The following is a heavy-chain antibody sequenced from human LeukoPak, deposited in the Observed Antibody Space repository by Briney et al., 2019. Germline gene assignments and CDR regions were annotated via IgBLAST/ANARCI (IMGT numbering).Heavy chain of an antibody. D-gene: IGHD6-13*01. CDR2: IYYSGST. J-gene: IGHJ5*02. CDR3: ARQGIAAAEFDP. CDR1: GGSISSYY. Sequence: SETLSLTCTVSGGSISSYYWSWIRQPPGKGLEWIGYIYYSGSTNYNPSLKSRVTISVDTSKNQFSLKLSSVTAADTAVYYCARQGIAAAEFDPWSQGTLVTVSS. V-gene: IGHV4-59*08.